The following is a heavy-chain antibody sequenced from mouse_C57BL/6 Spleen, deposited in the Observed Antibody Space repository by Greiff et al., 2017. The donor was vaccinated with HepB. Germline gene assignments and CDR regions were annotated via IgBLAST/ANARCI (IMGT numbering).Heavy chain of an antibody. CDR2: INPSNGGT. CDR3: APSSSSAAWYFDV. CDR1: GYTFTSYW. J-gene: IGHJ1*03. V-gene: IGHV1-53*01. Sequence: QVQLKQPGTELVKPGASVKLSCKASGYTFTSYWMHWVKQRPGQGLEWIGNINPSNGGTNYNEKFKSKATLTVDKSSSTAYMQLSSLTSEDSAVYFCAPSSSSAAWYFDVWGTGATVTVSS. D-gene: IGHD1-1*01.